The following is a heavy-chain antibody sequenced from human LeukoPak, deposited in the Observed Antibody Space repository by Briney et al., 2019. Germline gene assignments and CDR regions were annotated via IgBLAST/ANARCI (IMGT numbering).Heavy chain of an antibody. J-gene: IGHJ5*02. V-gene: IGHV1-8*03. D-gene: IGHD6-19*01. CDR2: MNPNSGNT. CDR3: ARDIAVATNWFDP. CDR1: GYTFTSYD. Sequence: ASVKVSCKASGYTFTSYDINWVRQATGQGLEWMGWMNPNSGNTGYAQKFQGRVTITRNTSISTAYMELSSLRSDDTAVYYCARDIAVATNWFDPWGQGTLVTVSS.